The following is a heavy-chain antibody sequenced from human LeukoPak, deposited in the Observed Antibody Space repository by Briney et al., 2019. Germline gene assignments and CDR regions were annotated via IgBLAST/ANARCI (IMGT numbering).Heavy chain of an antibody. CDR1: GFTVSSNY. V-gene: IGHV3-66*01. D-gene: IGHD4-17*01. CDR3: ARDRRNYGDRGPPI. J-gene: IGHJ4*02. Sequence: PGGSLRLSCAASGFTVSSNYMSWVSQAPGKGLEWVSVIYSGGSTYYADSVKGRFTISRDNSKNTLYLQMNSLRAEDTAVYYCARDRRNYGDRGPPIWGQGTLVTVSS. CDR2: IYSGGST.